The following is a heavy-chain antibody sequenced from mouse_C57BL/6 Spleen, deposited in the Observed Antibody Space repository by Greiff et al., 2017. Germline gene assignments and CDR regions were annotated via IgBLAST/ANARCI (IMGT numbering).Heavy chain of an antibody. Sequence: QVQLQQSGPELVKPGASVKISCKASGYAFSSSWMNWVKQRPGKGLEWIGRIYPGDGDTNYNGKFKGKATLTADKSSSTAYMQLRSLTSEDSAVYCCARWGSNFFDVWGTGTTVTVSS. CDR1: GYAFSSSW. CDR3: ARWGSNFFDV. J-gene: IGHJ1*03. CDR2: IYPGDGDT. V-gene: IGHV1-82*01. D-gene: IGHD2-5*01.